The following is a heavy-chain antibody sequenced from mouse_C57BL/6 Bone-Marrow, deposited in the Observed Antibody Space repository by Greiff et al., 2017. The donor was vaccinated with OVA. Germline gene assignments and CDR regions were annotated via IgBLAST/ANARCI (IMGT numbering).Heavy chain of an antibody. J-gene: IGHJ1*03. D-gene: IGHD1-1*01. Sequence: VQLKQSGPELVKPGASVKMSCKASGYTFTDYNMHWVKQSQGKSLEWIGYINPNNGGTSYNQKFKGKATLTVNKSSSTAYMELRSLTSEDSAVYYCAREDYYGSSLYWYFDVWGTGTTVTVSS. CDR1: GYTFTDYN. V-gene: IGHV1-22*01. CDR3: AREDYYGSSLYWYFDV. CDR2: INPNNGGT.